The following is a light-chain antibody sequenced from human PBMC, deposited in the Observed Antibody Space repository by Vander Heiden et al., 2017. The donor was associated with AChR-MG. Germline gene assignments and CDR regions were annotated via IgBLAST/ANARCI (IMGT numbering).Light chain of an antibody. CDR2: AAS. J-gene: IGKJ2*01. CDR1: QSITTF. Sequence: DVQMTQSPSSLAASVGDRVTITCRASQSITTFLNWYQHKPGEAPKLLIYAASSWQSGVPSRFSGSGSGTDFSLTISRLQPEDFAHYFCQQADSTPPYTFGQGTTLQIK. V-gene: IGKV1-39*01. CDR3: QQADSTPPYT.